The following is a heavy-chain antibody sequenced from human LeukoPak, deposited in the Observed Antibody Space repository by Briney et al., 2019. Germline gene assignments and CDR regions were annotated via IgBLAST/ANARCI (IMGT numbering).Heavy chain of an antibody. CDR2: IYTSGST. V-gene: IGHV4-4*07. CDR3: ARDRQQLVRGDYFDY. D-gene: IGHD6-13*01. CDR1: GGSISSYY. J-gene: IGHJ4*02. Sequence: SETLSLTFTVSGGSISSYYWSWIRRPAGKGLEWIGRIYTSGSTNYNPSLKSRVTMSVDTSKNQFSLKLSSVTAADTAVYYCARDRQQLVRGDYFDYWGQGTLVTVSS.